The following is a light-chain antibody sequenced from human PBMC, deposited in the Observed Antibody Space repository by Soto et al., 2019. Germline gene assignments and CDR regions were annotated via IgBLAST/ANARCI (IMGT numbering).Light chain of an antibody. CDR1: QYVSNK. Sequence: EIVMTQSPATLSVSPGETATLPCSASQYVSNKVAWYQQKPGQAPSLLILGASTRATGVPARFSGSGSGTEFTLSISSLQSEDFAVYYCKQYKEWPPFTFGQGTRLEIK. J-gene: IGKJ5*01. V-gene: IGKV3-15*01. CDR2: GAS. CDR3: KQYKEWPPFT.